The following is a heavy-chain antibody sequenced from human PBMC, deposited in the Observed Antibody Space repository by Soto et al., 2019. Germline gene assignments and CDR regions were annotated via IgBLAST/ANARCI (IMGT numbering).Heavy chain of an antibody. J-gene: IGHJ5*02. CDR3: ARLRITMVRGVIGWFDP. D-gene: IGHD3-10*01. Sequence: PSETLSLTCAVSSGSISSSNWWSWVRQPPGKGLEWIGEIYHSGSTNYNPSLKSRVTISVDKSKNQFSLKPSSVTAADTAVYYCARLRITMVRGVIGWFDPWGQGTLVTVSS. V-gene: IGHV4-4*02. CDR1: SGSISSSNW. CDR2: IYHSGST.